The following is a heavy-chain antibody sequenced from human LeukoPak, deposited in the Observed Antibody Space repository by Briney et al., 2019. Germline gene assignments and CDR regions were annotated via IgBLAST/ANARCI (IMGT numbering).Heavy chain of an antibody. D-gene: IGHD1-14*01. V-gene: IGHV4-4*07. CDR3: ARINRAEGDY. CDR2: IYTSGST. CDR1: GYSISSSYY. Sequence: SSETLSLTCTVSGYSISSSYYWSWIRQPAGKGLEWIGRIYTSGSTNYNPSLKSRVTMSEDTSKNQFSLKLGSVTAADTAIYYCARINRAEGDYWGQGTLVTVSS. J-gene: IGHJ4*02.